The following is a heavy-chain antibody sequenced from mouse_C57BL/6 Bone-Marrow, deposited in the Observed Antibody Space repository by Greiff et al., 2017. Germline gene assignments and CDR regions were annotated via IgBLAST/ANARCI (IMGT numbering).Heavy chain of an antibody. J-gene: IGHJ2*01. CDR3: ARDRAIYYDYDAPYFDY. CDR1: GFTFSDYY. D-gene: IGHD2-4*01. Sequence: EVQGVESEGGLVQPGSSMKLSCTASGFTFSDYYMAWVRQVPEKGLEWVANINYDGSSTYYLDSLKSRFIISRDNAKNILYLQMSSLKSEDTATYYCARDRAIYYDYDAPYFDYWGQGTTLTVSS. CDR2: INYDGSST. V-gene: IGHV5-16*01.